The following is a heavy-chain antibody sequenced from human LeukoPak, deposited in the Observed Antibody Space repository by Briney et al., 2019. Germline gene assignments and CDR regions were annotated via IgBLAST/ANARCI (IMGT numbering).Heavy chain of an antibody. J-gene: IGHJ5*02. CDR1: GGTFSSYA. V-gene: IGHV1-69*13. Sequence: SVKVSCKASGGTFSSYAISWVRQAPGQGLEWMGGIIPIFGTANYAQKFQGRVTITADESTSTAYMEPSSLRSEDTAVYYCARFIDEIDNWFDPWGQGTLVTVSS. D-gene: IGHD3-16*02. CDR3: ARFIDEIDNWFDP. CDR2: IIPIFGTA.